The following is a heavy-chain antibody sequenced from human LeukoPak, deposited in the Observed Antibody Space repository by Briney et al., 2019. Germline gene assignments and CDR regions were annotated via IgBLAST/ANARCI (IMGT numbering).Heavy chain of an antibody. CDR2: IYHSGST. Sequence: PSETLSLTCTLSGYSISSGYYWGWIRQPPGKGLEWIGSIYHSGSTYYNPSLKSRVTISVDTSKNQFSLKLSSVTAADTAVDYCARIEMAYYYFDYWGQGTLVTVSS. CDR1: GYSISSGYY. CDR3: ARIEMAYYYFDY. D-gene: IGHD5-24*01. J-gene: IGHJ4*02. V-gene: IGHV4-38-2*02.